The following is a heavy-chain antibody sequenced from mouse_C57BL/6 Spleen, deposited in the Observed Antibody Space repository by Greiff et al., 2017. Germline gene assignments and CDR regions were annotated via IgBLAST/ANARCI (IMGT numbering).Heavy chain of an antibody. D-gene: IGHD1-1*01. J-gene: IGHJ2*01. V-gene: IGHV5-9*01. CDR1: GFTFSSYT. Sequence: EVHLVESGGGLVKPGGSLKLSCAASGFTFSSYTMSWVRQTPEKRLEWVATISGGGGNTYYPDSVKGRFTISRDNAKNTLYLQMSSLRSEDTALYYCARRDYGSSSHFDYWGQGTTLTVSS. CDR3: ARRDYGSSSHFDY. CDR2: ISGGGGNT.